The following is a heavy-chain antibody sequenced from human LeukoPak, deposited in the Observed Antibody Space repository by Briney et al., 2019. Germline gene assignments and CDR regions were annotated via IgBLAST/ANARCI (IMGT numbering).Heavy chain of an antibody. CDR3: ANLRAVGATLGYFDY. Sequence: GGSLRLSCAASGFTFSSYAMSWVRQAPGKGLEWVSAISGSGGSTYYADSVKGRFTISRDNSKNTLYPQMNSLRAEDTAVYYCANLRAVGATLGYFDYWGQGTLVTVSS. J-gene: IGHJ4*02. D-gene: IGHD1-26*01. CDR2: ISGSGGST. V-gene: IGHV3-23*01. CDR1: GFTFSSYA.